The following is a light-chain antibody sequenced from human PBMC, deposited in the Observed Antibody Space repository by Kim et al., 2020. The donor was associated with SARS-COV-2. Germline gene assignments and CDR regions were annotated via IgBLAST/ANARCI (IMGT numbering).Light chain of an antibody. Sequence: SPGERATRSCRASQSISRILVWYQQRPGQAPRHLICGASNRATCVTARFSGSGSGTEFTLTISSLQSEDFAVYYCQQYNRWPRTFGQGTKVEIK. J-gene: IGKJ1*01. CDR1: QSISRI. V-gene: IGKV3-15*01. CDR3: QQYNRWPRT. CDR2: GAS.